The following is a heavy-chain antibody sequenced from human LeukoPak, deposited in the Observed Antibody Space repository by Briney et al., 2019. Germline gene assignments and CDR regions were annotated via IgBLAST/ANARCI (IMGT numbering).Heavy chain of an antibody. V-gene: IGHV4-39*07. D-gene: IGHD5-12*01. CDR3: IVPLAGVSHGYDYPFDI. CDR2: IYYSGNT. CDR1: GDSTSSSSYY. J-gene: IGHJ3*02. Sequence: SETLSLTCTVSGDSTSSSSYYWGWIRQPPGKGLEWIVTIYYSGNTYYNPSLKSRVTISADASKRHFSLKLRSVTAADSAMYYCIVPLAGVSHGYDYPFDIWGQGTMVTVSS.